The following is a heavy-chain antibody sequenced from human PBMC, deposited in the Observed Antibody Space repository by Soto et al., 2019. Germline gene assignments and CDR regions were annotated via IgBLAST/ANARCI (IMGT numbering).Heavy chain of an antibody. D-gene: IGHD3-16*01. Sequence: EVQLVESGGGLVQPGGSLRLSCAASGFTFSSYEMNWVRQAPGKGLEWVSYISSSGSTIYYADSVKGRFTISRDNAKNSLYLQMNSLRAEDTAVYYCASALIRGDYWVQGTLVTVSS. CDR3: ASALIRGDY. J-gene: IGHJ4*02. V-gene: IGHV3-48*03. CDR1: GFTFSSYE. CDR2: ISSSGSTI.